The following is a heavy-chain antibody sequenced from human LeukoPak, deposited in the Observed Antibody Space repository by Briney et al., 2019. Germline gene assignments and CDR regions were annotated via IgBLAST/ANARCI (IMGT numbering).Heavy chain of an antibody. Sequence: SGPTLVKPTQTLTLTCTFSGFSLSTSGVGVGWIRQPPGKALEWLALIYWDDDKRYSPSLKSRLTITKDTSKNQVVLTMTNMDPVDTATYYCAHLLYDILTGYTYYFDYWGQGTLVTVSS. CDR1: GFSLSTSGVG. J-gene: IGHJ4*02. D-gene: IGHD3-9*01. V-gene: IGHV2-5*02. CDR2: IYWDDDK. CDR3: AHLLYDILTGYTYYFDY.